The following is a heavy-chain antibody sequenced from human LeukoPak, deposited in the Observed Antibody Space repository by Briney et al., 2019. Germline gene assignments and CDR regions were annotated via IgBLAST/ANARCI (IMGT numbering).Heavy chain of an antibody. D-gene: IGHD2-2*01. CDR3: AKDLSSTSWTYYFDY. CDR2: ISGSGSST. J-gene: IGHJ4*02. CDR1: GFTFSSYA. Sequence: GGSLRLSCAASGFTFSSYAMSWVRQAPGKGLEWVSAISGSGSSTYYADSVKGRFTISRDNSKNTLYLQMNSLRAEDTAVYYCAKDLSSTSWTYYFDYWGQGTLVTVSS. V-gene: IGHV3-23*01.